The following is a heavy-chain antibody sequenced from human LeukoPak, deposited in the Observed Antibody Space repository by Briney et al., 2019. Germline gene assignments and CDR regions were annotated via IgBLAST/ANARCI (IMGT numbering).Heavy chain of an antibody. CDR1: GFTVSSNY. V-gene: IGHV3-66*01. D-gene: IGHD3-3*01. CDR2: IYSGGST. J-gene: IGHJ4*02. CDR3: AREPFWSGYYYYFDY. Sequence: GGSLRLSCAASGFTVSSNYMSWVRQAPGKGLEWVSVIYSGGSTYYADSVKGRFTISRDNSKNTLYLQMNSLRAEDTAVYYCAREPFWSGYYYYFDYWGQGTLVTVSS.